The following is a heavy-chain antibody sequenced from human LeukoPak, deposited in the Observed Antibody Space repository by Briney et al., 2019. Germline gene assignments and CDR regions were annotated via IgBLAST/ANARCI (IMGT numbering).Heavy chain of an antibody. J-gene: IGHJ4*02. Sequence: PSQTLSLTCTVSGGSVSSGSYYWSWIRQPPGKGLEWIGYIYYSGSTNYNPSLKSRVTISVDTSKNQFSLKLSSVTAADTAVYYCARGLMTTVVKYDYWGQGTLVTVSS. CDR2: IYYSGST. D-gene: IGHD4-23*01. CDR1: GGSVSSGSYY. CDR3: ARGLMTTVVKYDY. V-gene: IGHV4-61*01.